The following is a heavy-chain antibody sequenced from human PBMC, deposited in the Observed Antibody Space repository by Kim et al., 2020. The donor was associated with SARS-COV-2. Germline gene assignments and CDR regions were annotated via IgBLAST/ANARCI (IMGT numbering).Heavy chain of an antibody. CDR1: GFTFSSYA. CDR3: AKPDFYYDFWSGYHIPPDY. Sequence: GGSLRLSCAASGFTFSSYAMSWVRQAPGKGLEWVSAISGSGGSTYYADSVKGRFTISRDNSKNTLYLQMNSLRAEDTAVYYCAKPDFYYDFWSGYHIPPDYWGQGTLVTVSS. CDR2: ISGSGGST. V-gene: IGHV3-23*01. J-gene: IGHJ4*02. D-gene: IGHD3-3*01.